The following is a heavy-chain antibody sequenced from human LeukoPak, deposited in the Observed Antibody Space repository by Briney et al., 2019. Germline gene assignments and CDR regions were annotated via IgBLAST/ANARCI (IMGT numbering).Heavy chain of an antibody. V-gene: IGHV4-39*07. D-gene: IGHD2-15*01. CDR2: INHSGST. CDR3: ARGRRYCSGGSCYYDY. CDR1: GGSISSSRYY. Sequence: PSETLSLTCTISGGSISSSRYYWGWIRQPPGKGLEWIGEINHSGSTNYNPSLKSRVTISVDTSKNQFSLKLSSVTAADTAVYYCARGRRYCSGGSCYYDYWGQGTLVTVSS. J-gene: IGHJ4*02.